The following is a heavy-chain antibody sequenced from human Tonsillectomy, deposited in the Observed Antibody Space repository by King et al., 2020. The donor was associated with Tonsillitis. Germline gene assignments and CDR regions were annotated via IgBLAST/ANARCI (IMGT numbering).Heavy chain of an antibody. CDR1: GFTFSTYI. CDR2: ISSSSSYI. Sequence: DVQLVESGGGLVKPGGSLRLSCAASGFTFSTYIMNWVRQAPGKGLEWVSSISSSSSYIYYSDSVKGRFTISRDNAKNSMYLQMNSLRAEETAVYYCAMRLSTSCSRCIAFDICGRGTMVTVSS. J-gene: IGHJ3*02. CDR3: AMRLSTSCSRCIAFDI. V-gene: IGHV3-21*01. D-gene: IGHD2-2*01.